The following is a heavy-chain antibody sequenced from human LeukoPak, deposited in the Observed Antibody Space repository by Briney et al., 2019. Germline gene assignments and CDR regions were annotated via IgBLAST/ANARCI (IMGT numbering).Heavy chain of an antibody. Sequence: PSETLSLTCTVSGDSINVYHWSWIRQPPGKGLEWIGHIYYSGSTNYNPSLKSRVTISVDTSKNQFSLKLSSVTAADTAVYYCAVYGNYYGMDVWGQGTTVTVSS. V-gene: IGHV4-59*01. CDR2: IYYSGST. CDR1: GDSINVYH. J-gene: IGHJ6*02. CDR3: AVYGNYYGMDV. D-gene: IGHD2-8*01.